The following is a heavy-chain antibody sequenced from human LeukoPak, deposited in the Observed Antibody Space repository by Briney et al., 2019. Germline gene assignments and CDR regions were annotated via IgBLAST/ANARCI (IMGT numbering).Heavy chain of an antibody. CDR3: VRRGDASSGWGDHDF. J-gene: IGHJ4*02. CDR2: IGGSGDKT. CDR1: GFTYNRNA. Sequence: PGGSLRLSCAASGFTYNRNAISWVRQAPGKGLEWVSTIGGSGDKTFYADSVKGRFTISRDNSKNMVHLQMNSLTGEDTALYYCVRRGDASSGWGDHDFWGQGDLVTVSS. V-gene: IGHV3-23*01. D-gene: IGHD6-19*01.